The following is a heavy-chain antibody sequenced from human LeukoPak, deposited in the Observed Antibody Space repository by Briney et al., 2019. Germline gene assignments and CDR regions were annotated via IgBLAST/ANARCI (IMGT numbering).Heavy chain of an antibody. Sequence: SETLSLTCTVSGGSIRTYYWTWIRQPPGKGLEWIGYISYSGSTNYNPSLKSRVTISLDTAKNQFSLKLSSVTAADTAVYYCARRTDTPNYLDSWDQGTLVTVSS. V-gene: IGHV4-59*08. J-gene: IGHJ4*02. CDR3: ARRTDTPNYLDS. CDR2: ISYSGST. CDR1: GGSIRTYY. D-gene: IGHD1-1*01.